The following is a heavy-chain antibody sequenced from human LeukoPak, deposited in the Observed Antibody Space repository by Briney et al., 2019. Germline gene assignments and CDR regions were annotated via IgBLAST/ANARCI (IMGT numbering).Heavy chain of an antibody. V-gene: IGHV3-30*18. Sequence: GRSLRLSCAASGFTFSTYGMHWVRQAPGKGLEWVAVISYDVSNKYYADSVKGRFTISRDNSKNTLYLQMNSLRAEDTAVYYCAKEYLIWFGDFDAFGIWGQGTMVTVSS. J-gene: IGHJ3*02. CDR1: GFTFSTYG. D-gene: IGHD3-10*01. CDR2: ISYDVSNK. CDR3: AKEYLIWFGDFDAFGI.